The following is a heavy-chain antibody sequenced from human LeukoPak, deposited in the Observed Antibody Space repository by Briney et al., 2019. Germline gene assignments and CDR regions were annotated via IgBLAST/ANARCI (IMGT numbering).Heavy chain of an antibody. Sequence: GGSLRLSCAASGFTFDDYGMSWVRQAPGKGLEWVSGINWNGGSTGYADSVKGRFTISRDNSKNTLYLQMNSLRAEDTAVYYCAKRSDLDYGGNSFFDYWGQGTLVTVSS. D-gene: IGHD4-23*01. J-gene: IGHJ4*02. CDR2: INWNGGST. V-gene: IGHV3-20*04. CDR3: AKRSDLDYGGNSFFDY. CDR1: GFTFDDYG.